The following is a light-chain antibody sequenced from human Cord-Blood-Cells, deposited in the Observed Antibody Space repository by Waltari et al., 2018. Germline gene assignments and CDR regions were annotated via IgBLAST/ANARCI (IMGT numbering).Light chain of an antibody. CDR3: QQYDNLPPLT. J-gene: IGKJ4*01. CDR2: DAS. Sequence: DIQMTQSPSSLSASVGDRVTITCQASQDISNYLNWYQQKPGKAPKLLIYDASNLETGVPARLSGSGSGTDVTFTISSLQPEDIATYYCQQYDNLPPLTFGGGTKVEIK. CDR1: QDISNY. V-gene: IGKV1-33*01.